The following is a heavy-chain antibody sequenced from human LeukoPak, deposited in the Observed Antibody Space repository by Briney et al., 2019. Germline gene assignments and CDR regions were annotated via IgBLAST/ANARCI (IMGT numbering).Heavy chain of an antibody. J-gene: IGHJ4*02. CDR1: GFTFSSYW. D-gene: IGHD3-10*01. Sequence: GGSLGLSCAASGFTFSSYWMHWVRQAPGKGLVWVSRINSDGSSTFYADSVKGRFTTSRDNAENTVYLQMNSLRADDTAVYYCARIPGGSGSQYDYWGQGTLVIVSS. CDR2: INSDGSST. CDR3: ARIPGGSGSQYDY. V-gene: IGHV3-74*01.